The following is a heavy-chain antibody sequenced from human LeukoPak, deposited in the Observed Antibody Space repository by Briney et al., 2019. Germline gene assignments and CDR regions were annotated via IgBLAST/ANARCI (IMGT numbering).Heavy chain of an antibody. J-gene: IGHJ4*02. CDR1: GFTFRTYG. CDR3: AKGYGESHFDS. Sequence: PGGSLRLSCSASGFTFRTYGTHWVRQAPGKGLEWVAFIRFDGSNQYYADSVKGRFTISRDNSNNTLSLQMNTLRGDDTAVYFCAKGYGESHFDSWGQGTLVTVSS. D-gene: IGHD5-18*01. V-gene: IGHV3-30*02. CDR2: IRFDGSNQ.